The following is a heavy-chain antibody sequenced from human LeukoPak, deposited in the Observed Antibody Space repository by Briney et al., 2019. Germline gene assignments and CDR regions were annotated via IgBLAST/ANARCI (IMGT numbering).Heavy chain of an antibody. J-gene: IGHJ4*02. Sequence: GGSLRLSCAASGFTFSDYYMSWLRQAPGKGLEWVSYISSSGSTIYYADSVKGRFTISRDNAKNSLYLQMNSLRAEDTAVYYCARAGNYYDFWSGYYSFNYWGQGTLVTVSS. CDR1: GFTFSDYY. D-gene: IGHD3-3*01. V-gene: IGHV3-11*04. CDR2: ISSSGSTI. CDR3: ARAGNYYDFWSGYYSFNY.